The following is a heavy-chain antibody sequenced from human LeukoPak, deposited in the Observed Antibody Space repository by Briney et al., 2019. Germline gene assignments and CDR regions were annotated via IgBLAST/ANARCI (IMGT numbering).Heavy chain of an antibody. CDR1: GYSFTSYW. J-gene: IGHJ5*02. CDR3: ARQQVATTSGWFDP. Sequence: AGESLKISCKGSGYSFTSYWIGWVRPMPGKGLEWMGIIYPGDSDTRYSPSFQGQVTISADKSISTAYLQWSSLKASDTAMYYCARQQVATTSGWFDPWGQGTLVTVSS. D-gene: IGHD5-12*01. V-gene: IGHV5-51*01. CDR2: IYPGDSDT.